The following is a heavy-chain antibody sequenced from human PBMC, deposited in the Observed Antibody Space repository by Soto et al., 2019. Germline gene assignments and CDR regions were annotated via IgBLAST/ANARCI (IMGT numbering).Heavy chain of an antibody. CDR1: GFPFNTHG. Sequence: PGGSLRLSCAASGFPFNTHGMTWVRQAPGKGLEWVSGISGGGDGTQYADAVKGRFTISRDNSKNTLDLQMTSLRAEDTAIYYCAKTSTYDYFWGDYRYFFDSWGQGTVVTVSS. V-gene: IGHV3-23*01. J-gene: IGHJ4*02. D-gene: IGHD3-16*02. CDR3: AKTSTYDYFWGDYRYFFDS. CDR2: ISGGGDGT.